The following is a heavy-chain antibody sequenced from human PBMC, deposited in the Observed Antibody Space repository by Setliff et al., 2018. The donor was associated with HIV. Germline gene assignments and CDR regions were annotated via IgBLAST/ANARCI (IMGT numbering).Heavy chain of an antibody. D-gene: IGHD5-18*01. Sequence: GGSLRLSCAASGFTFSNAWMSWVRQAPGKGLEWVGRIKSKTDGGTTDYAAPVKGRFTLSRDDSRNIAYLQMNSLKTEDTAVYYCARDFSYGYFFYGMDVWGQGTTVTVSS. V-gene: IGHV3-15*01. CDR3: ARDFSYGYFFYGMDV. CDR1: GFTFSNAW. J-gene: IGHJ6*02. CDR2: IKSKTDGGTT.